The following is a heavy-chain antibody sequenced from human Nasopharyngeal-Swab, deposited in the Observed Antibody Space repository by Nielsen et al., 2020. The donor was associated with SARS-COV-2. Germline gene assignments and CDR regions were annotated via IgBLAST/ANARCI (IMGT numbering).Heavy chain of an antibody. CDR2: IGNKDHNYAT. Sequence: GESLKISCAASVFIFSASAIHWVRQASGKGLEWVGRIGNKDHNYATTYGASVQGRFTISRDDSKNTVFLQMDSLKTEDTALYYCTTDFYFDYWGQGTMVTVSS. V-gene: IGHV3-73*01. J-gene: IGHJ4*02. CDR3: TTDFYFDY. CDR1: VFIFSASA.